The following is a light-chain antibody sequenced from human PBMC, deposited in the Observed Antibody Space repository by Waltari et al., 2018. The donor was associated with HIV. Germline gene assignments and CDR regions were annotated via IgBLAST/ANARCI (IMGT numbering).Light chain of an antibody. CDR2: NAF. CDR1: QSISAS. CDR3: QQYNSYST. Sequence: DIQMTQSPSTLSAAVEDRVTINCRASQSISASLAWYQHKPGKAPTLRIHNAFILQSGASSTFSGSGSATECTLTISSLQPDDFATYYCQQYNSYSTFGPVTKLEIK. V-gene: IGKV1-5*03. J-gene: IGKJ2*01.